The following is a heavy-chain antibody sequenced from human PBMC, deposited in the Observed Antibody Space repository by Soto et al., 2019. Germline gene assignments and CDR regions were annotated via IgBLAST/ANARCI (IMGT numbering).Heavy chain of an antibody. D-gene: IGHD3-10*01. V-gene: IGHV3-23*01. Sequence: QPGGSLRLSCAASGLTFSSYAMSWVRQAPGKGLEWVSAISGSGGSTYYADSVKGRFTISRDNSKSTLYLQMNSLRAEDTAVYYCAKDLLVRGEQYYFDYWGQGALVTVSS. J-gene: IGHJ4*02. CDR1: GLTFSSYA. CDR2: ISGSGGST. CDR3: AKDLLVRGEQYYFDY.